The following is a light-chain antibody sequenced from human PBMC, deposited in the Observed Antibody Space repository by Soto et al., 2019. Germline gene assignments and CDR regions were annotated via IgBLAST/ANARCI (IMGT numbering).Light chain of an antibody. CDR1: QSAGTA. CDR2: DAS. J-gene: IGKJ5*01. Sequence: IVLTQSPATLSLSPGQRATLSCRASQSAGTAFAWFQQKPGQPPRLLIYDASKRATGIPARFAGSGSGTEFTLTISSLAPEDFAVYYCQQRYNMITFGQGTRLDMK. CDR3: QQRYNMIT. V-gene: IGKV3-11*01.